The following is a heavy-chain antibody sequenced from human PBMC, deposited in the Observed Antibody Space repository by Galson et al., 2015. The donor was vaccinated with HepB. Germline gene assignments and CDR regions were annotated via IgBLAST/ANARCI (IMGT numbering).Heavy chain of an antibody. D-gene: IGHD5-18*01. CDR3: TTDLWIQLWTSGWYFDL. V-gene: IGHV3-15*01. CDR1: GFTFSNAW. CDR2: IKSKTDGGTT. Sequence: SLRLSCAASGFTFSNAWMSWVRQAPGKGLEWVGRIKSKTDGGTTDYAAPVKGRFTISRDDSKNTLYLQMNSLKTEDTAVYYCTTDLWIQLWTSGWYFDLWGRDTLVTVSS. J-gene: IGHJ2*01.